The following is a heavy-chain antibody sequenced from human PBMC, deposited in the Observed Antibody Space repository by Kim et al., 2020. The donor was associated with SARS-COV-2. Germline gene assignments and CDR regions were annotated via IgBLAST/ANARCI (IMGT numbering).Heavy chain of an antibody. CDR3: ARPRGGYDYWFDP. J-gene: IGHJ5*02. Sequence: ASVKVSCKASGYTFTGYYMHWVRQAPGQGLEWMGWINPNSGGTNYAQKFQGRVTMTRDTSISTAYMELSRLRSDDTAVYYCARPRGGYDYWFDPWGQGTLVTVSS. CDR1: GYTFTGYY. D-gene: IGHD5-12*01. CDR2: INPNSGGT. V-gene: IGHV1-2*02.